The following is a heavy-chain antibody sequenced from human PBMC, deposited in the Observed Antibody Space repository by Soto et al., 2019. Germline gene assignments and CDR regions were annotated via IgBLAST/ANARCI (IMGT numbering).Heavy chain of an antibody. CDR2: ISSSSSTI. CDR1: GFTFSSYS. J-gene: IGHJ6*02. CDR3: ARDDALAAGMFYYYYGMDV. V-gene: IGHV3-48*02. D-gene: IGHD6-13*01. Sequence: EVQLVESGGGLVQPGGSLRLSCAASGFTFSSYSMNWVREAPGKGLEWVSYISSSSSTIYYADSVKGRFTISRDNAKNSLYLQMNSLRDEDTAVYYCARDDALAAGMFYYYYGMDVWGQGTTVTVSS.